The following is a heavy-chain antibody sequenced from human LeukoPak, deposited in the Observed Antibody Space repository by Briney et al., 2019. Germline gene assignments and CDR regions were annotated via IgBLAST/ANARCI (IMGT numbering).Heavy chain of an antibody. J-gene: IGHJ4*02. Sequence: SETLSLTCTVSGDSIIGSYWSWIRQAPGKGLEWIGYIYYSVDTDYNPSLKSRVTISVDMSKKQFSLRLTSVTAADTAVYYFAXXXXXDSSXXNPTYYFDYWXQGILVTVSS. CDR2: IYYSVDT. CDR1: GDSIIGSY. D-gene: IGHD3-22*01. CDR3: AXXXXXDSSXXNPTYYFDY. V-gene: IGHV4-59*01.